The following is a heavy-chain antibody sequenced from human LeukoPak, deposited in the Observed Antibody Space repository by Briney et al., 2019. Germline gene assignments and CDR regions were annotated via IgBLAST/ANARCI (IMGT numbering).Heavy chain of an antibody. J-gene: IGHJ5*02. CDR3: ARRYYDWSNEFYP. CDR2: INPNSGGT. Sequence: GASATVSCKDSGYTFTGYYMQWVRQAPGQGLEWMGRINPNSGGTNYAQKFQGRVTMTRDTSISTAYMELSRLRSDDTAVYYCARRYYDWSNEFYPWGQGTLVTVSS. V-gene: IGHV1-2*06. CDR1: GYTFTGYY. D-gene: IGHD3-22*01.